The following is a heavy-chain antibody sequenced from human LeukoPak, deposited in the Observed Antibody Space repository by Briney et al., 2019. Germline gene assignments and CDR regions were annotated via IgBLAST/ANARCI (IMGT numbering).Heavy chain of an antibody. J-gene: IGHJ4*02. CDR3: AKVGPPGIAAGGYFDY. V-gene: IGHV3-23*01. Sequence: GSLRLSCAASGFTFSSYGMSWVRQAPGKGLEWVSAISGSGGSTYYADSVKGRFTISRDNSKNTLYLQMNSLRAEDTAVYYCAKVGPPGIAAGGYFDYWGQGTLVTVSS. D-gene: IGHD6-25*01. CDR1: GFTFSSYG. CDR2: ISGSGGST.